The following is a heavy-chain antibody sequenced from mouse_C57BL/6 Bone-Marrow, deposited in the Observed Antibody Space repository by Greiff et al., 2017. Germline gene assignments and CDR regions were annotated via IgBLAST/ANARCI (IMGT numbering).Heavy chain of an antibody. D-gene: IGHD4-1*01. Sequence: VQLQQPGTELVKPGASVKLSCKASGYNFTSYWMHWVKQRPGQGLEWIGNINPSNGGTNYNEKFKSKATQTVDKSYSTAYMQLSSLTSVDSAVYSCALTLLFIWYFYVWGTGTTVTVSS. V-gene: IGHV1-53*01. J-gene: IGHJ1*03. CDR1: GYNFTSYW. CDR3: ALTLLFIWYFYV. CDR2: INPSNGGT.